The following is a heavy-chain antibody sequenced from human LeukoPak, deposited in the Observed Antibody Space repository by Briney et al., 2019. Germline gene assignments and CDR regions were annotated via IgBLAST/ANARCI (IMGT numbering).Heavy chain of an antibody. J-gene: IGHJ4*02. CDR2: VSGSGDNT. D-gene: IGHD4-11*01. Sequence: GGSLRLSCAASGFTFSTYAISWVRQAPGKVLEWVSGVSGSGDNTYYADSVNGRFTVSRDNSKSTVYLQMNSLRVDDTAVYYCARGRLPKYYFDSWGQGTLVTVSS. V-gene: IGHV3-23*01. CDR1: GFTFSTYA. CDR3: ARGRLPKYYFDS.